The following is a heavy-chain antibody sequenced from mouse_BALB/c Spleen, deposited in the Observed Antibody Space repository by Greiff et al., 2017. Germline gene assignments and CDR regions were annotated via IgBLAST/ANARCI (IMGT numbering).Heavy chain of an antibody. CDR1: GFTFNTYA. Sequence: EVMLVESGGGLVQPKGSLKLSCAASGFTFNTYAMNWVRQAPGKGLEWVARIRSKSNNYATYYADSVKDRFTISRDDSQSMLYLQMNNLKTEDTAMYYCVRRGGDYYGNPFYAMDYWGQGTSVTVSS. CDR3: VRRGGDYYGNPFYAMDY. V-gene: IGHV10-1*02. J-gene: IGHJ4*01. D-gene: IGHD2-1*01. CDR2: IRSKSNNYAT.